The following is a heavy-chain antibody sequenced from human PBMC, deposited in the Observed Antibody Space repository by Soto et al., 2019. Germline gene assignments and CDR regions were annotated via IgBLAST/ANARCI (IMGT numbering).Heavy chain of an antibody. CDR3: TTNYYDSSGYDNWFDP. J-gene: IGHJ5*02. D-gene: IGHD3-22*01. CDR2: IRSKTYGGTT. V-gene: IGHV3-49*03. CDR1: GFTFGDYA. Sequence: GGSLRLSCTASGFTFGDYAMSWFRQAPGKGLEWVGFIRSKTYGGTTEFAASVKGRFTISRDDSKSIAYLQMNSLKTEDTAVYYCTTNYYDSSGYDNWFDPWGQGTLVTVSS.